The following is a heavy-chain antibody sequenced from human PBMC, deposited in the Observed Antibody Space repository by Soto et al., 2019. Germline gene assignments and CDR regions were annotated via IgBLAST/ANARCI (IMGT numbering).Heavy chain of an antibody. J-gene: IGHJ5*02. V-gene: IGHV3-23*01. D-gene: IGHD3-10*01. Sequence: EVQLLESGGGLIQPRGSLRLSCAASGFTFNNYAMSWVRQAPGKGLEWVSAISGNGISTYYADSVRGRFTISRDNSENPLFLQMNRLRADDTAVSYCTRDAISMVRGTDNWFDPWGQGTLVTVSS. CDR3: TRDAISMVRGTDNWFDP. CDR2: ISGNGIST. CDR1: GFTFNNYA.